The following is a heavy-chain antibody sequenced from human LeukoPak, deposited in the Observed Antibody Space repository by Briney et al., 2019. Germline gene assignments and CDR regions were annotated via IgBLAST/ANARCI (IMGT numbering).Heavy chain of an antibody. CDR2: INHSGST. J-gene: IGHJ4*02. CDR1: GGSFSGYY. CDR3: ARGLGAPYSSSWYSDY. V-gene: IGHV4-34*01. D-gene: IGHD6-13*01. Sequence: PSETLSLTCAVYGGSFSGYYWSWIRQPPGKGLEWIGEINHSGSTNYYPTLKSRVTISVDTSKNQFSLKLSSVTAADTAVYYCARGLGAPYSSSWYSDYWGQGALVTVSS.